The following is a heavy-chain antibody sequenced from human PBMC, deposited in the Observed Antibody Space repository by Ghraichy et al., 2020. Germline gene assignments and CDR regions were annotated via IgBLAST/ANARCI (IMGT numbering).Heavy chain of an antibody. CDR1: GFTFSGYA. V-gene: IGHV3-23*01. D-gene: IGHD2-2*01. CDR2: LNAAGDST. J-gene: IGHJ4*02. Sequence: GESLNISCAASGFTFSGYAMTWVRQAPGKGLEWVSGLNAAGDSTYYADSVKGRFTISRDNSKSTLYVQMNSLRVEDTAVYYCTKDFRYSSSWGQGTLVTVSS. CDR3: TKDFRYSSS.